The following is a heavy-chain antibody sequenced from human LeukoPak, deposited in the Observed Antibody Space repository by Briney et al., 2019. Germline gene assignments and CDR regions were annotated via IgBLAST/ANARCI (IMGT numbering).Heavy chain of an antibody. Sequence: GGSLRLSCEASGFAFSNYDMHWVRQGPGKGLEWLAVISYDGSKKDYADSVKGRFTISRDDSENTLYLQMNSLRAEDTAVYYCARVRGYYGSGTPPDYWGQGTLVTVSS. J-gene: IGHJ4*02. CDR1: GFAFSNYD. CDR3: ARVRGYYGSGTPPDY. CDR2: ISYDGSKK. V-gene: IGHV3-30*03. D-gene: IGHD3-10*01.